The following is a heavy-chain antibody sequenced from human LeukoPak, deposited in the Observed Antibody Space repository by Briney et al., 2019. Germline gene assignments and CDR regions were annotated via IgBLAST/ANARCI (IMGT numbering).Heavy chain of an antibody. J-gene: IGHJ4*02. CDR3: ARDLLAGEFEGLYYFDY. V-gene: IGHV3-21*06. D-gene: IGHD3-3*01. CDR1: GFTFSTYS. CDR2: ISSSSSSYI. Sequence: PGGSLRLSCAASGFTFSTYSMNWVRQAPGKGLEWVSSISSSSSSYIYFADSVKGRFTISRDNAKNSLYLQMNSLRAEDTAVYFCARDLLAGEFEGLYYFDYWGPGALVTVSS.